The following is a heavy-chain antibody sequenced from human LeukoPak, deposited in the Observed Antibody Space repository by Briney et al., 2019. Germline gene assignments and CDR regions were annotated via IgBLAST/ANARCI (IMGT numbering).Heavy chain of an antibody. CDR2: INPNSGGT. J-gene: IGHJ2*01. V-gene: IGHV1-2*04. CDR3: ARMGIAAAGTHWYFDL. CDR1: GYTFTGYY. D-gene: IGHD6-13*01. Sequence: ASVKVSCKASGYTFTGYYMHWVRQAPGQGLEWMGWINPNSGGTNYAQKFKGWVTMTRDTSISTAYMELSRLRSDDTAVYYCARMGIAAAGTHWYFDLWGRGTLVTVSS.